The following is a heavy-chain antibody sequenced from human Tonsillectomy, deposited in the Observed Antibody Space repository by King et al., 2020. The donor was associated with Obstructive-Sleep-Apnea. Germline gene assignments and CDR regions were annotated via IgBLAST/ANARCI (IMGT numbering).Heavy chain of an antibody. D-gene: IGHD4-17*01. Sequence: LQLQESGPGLVKPSETLSLTCTVSGGSISSSSYYWGWIRQPPGKGLEWIGSIYYSGSTYYNPSLKSRVTISVDTSKNQFSLKLSSVTAADTAVYYCARSWHTVTPDYWGQGTLVTFSS. J-gene: IGHJ4*02. CDR1: GGSISSSSYY. V-gene: IGHV4-39*07. CDR2: IYYSGST. CDR3: ARSWHTVTPDY.